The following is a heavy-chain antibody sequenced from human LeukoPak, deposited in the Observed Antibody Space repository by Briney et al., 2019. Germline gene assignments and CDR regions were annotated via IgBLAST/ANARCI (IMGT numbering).Heavy chain of an antibody. V-gene: IGHV3-23*01. CDR1: GFTFDSYG. D-gene: IGHD2-21*02. CDR2: ITSSSGNT. J-gene: IGHJ4*02. Sequence: GGSLRLSCAASGFTFDSYGMSWVRQAPGKGLEWVSAITSSSGNTYYADSVKGRFTISRDNSKNTLYLQMNGLRAEDTAVYYCAKDGTGCGGDCYSDYWGQGTLVTVSS. CDR3: AKDGTGCGGDCYSDY.